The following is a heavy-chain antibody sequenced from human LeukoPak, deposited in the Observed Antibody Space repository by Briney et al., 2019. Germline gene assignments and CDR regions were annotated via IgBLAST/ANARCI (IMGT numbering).Heavy chain of an antibody. V-gene: IGHV1-2*02. D-gene: IGHD2-2*01. CDR3: ARDRVVPAAGNWFDP. Sequence: ASVKVSCKASGYTFTGYYVHWVQQAPGQGLEWMGWINPNSGGTNYAQKFQGRVTMTRDTSISTAYMELSRLRSDDTAVYYCARDRVVPAAGNWFDPWGQGTLVTVSS. CDR2: INPNSGGT. J-gene: IGHJ5*02. CDR1: GYTFTGYY.